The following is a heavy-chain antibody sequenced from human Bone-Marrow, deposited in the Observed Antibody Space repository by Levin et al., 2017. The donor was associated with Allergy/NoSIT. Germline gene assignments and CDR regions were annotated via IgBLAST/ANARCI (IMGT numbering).Heavy chain of an antibody. J-gene: IGHJ3*02. D-gene: IGHD5-12*01. Sequence: GGSLRLSCTASGFTFSDYAMSWIRQAPGKGLECVAYIKKNSGYIPYADSVKGRFSISRDDAKNLLSLQMHSLRAEDSAFYFCAREWIAFDIWGQGTMVTVSS. V-gene: IGHV3-11*05. CDR3: AREWIAFDI. CDR2: IKKNSGYI. CDR1: GFTFSDYA.